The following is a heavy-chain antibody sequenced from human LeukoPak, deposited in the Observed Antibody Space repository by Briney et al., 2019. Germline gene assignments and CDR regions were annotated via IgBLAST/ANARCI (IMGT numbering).Heavy chain of an antibody. Sequence: SETLSLTCTVSGGSINTPNYYWGWIRQTPGKGLEWIGNIFYSGGTYYSPSLTSRVTISLDTSRNQFSLKLNSVTAADTAVYYCARELRGYSGYQEVDYWGQGTLVTVSS. CDR2: IFYSGGT. CDR3: ARELRGYSGYQEVDY. D-gene: IGHD5-12*01. V-gene: IGHV4-39*07. CDR1: GGSINTPNYY. J-gene: IGHJ4*02.